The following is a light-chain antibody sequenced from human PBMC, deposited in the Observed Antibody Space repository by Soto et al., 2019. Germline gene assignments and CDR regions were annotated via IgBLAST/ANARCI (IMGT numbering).Light chain of an antibody. J-gene: IGLJ2*01. CDR2: EDS. CDR3: CSYANTTTVV. V-gene: IGLV2-23*01. Sequence: QSALTQPASVSGAPGQLITISCTGTSRGYNFVSWYQQHPGKAPKLLIYEDSKRPSGVSNRFSGSKSGNTASLTISGLQAGDVADYHCCSYANTTTVVFGGGTKLTVL. CDR1: SRGYNF.